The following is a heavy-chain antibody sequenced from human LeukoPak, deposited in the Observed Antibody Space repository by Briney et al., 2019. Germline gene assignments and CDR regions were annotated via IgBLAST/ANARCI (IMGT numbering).Heavy chain of an antibody. V-gene: IGHV3-21*01. D-gene: IGHD3-3*01. Sequence: PGGSLRLSCAASGFTFSSYSMNWVRQAPGKGLEWVSSISSSSSYIYYADSVKGRFTISRDNAKNSLYLQMNSLRAEDTAVYYCARPRNYDFWSGYPESYHYYYGMDVWGQGTTVTVSS. J-gene: IGHJ6*02. CDR2: ISSSSSYI. CDR3: ARPRNYDFWSGYPESYHYYYGMDV. CDR1: GFTFSSYS.